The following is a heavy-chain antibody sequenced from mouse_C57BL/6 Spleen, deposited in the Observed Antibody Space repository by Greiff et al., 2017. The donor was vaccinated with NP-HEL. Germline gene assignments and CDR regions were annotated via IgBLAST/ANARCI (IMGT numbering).Heavy chain of an antibody. CDR3: ARGGTGMGFDY. V-gene: IGHV1-64*01. Sequence: QVQLQQPGAELVKPGASVKLSCKASGYTFTSYWMHWVKQRPGQGLEWIGMIHPNSGSTNYNEKFKSKATLTVDKSSSTAYLQLSSLTSEDSAVYYCARGGTGMGFDYWGQGTTLTVSS. D-gene: IGHD4-1*01. CDR1: GYTFTSYW. CDR2: IHPNSGST. J-gene: IGHJ2*01.